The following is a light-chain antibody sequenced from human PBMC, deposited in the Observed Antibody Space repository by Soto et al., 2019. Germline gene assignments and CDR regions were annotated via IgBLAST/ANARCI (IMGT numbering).Light chain of an antibody. CDR2: DVS. Sequence: QSALTQPASVSGSPGQSITISCTGTSSDVGGYNYVSWYQQHPGKAPKLMIYDVSNRTSGVSNRFSGSKSGNTASLTISGIKDEDEADYYCSSYTSSSTLVVFGGGTKLTVL. J-gene: IGLJ2*01. CDR1: SSDVGGYNY. CDR3: SSYTSSSTLVV. V-gene: IGLV2-14*01.